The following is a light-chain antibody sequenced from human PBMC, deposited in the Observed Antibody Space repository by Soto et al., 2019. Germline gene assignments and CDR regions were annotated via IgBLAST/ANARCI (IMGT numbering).Light chain of an antibody. CDR1: QNVSNW. CDR2: KTS. V-gene: IGKV1-5*03. CDR3: QQYSKEST. J-gene: IGKJ2*01. Sequence: DVEMTQSPSTLPTSKGDRVTINCRASQNVSNWLAWYQQKPGKAPKLLIYKTSRLESGVPSRFSASGSGTDFSLTINSLQSDDFATYFCQQYSKESTFGQGTKLEIK.